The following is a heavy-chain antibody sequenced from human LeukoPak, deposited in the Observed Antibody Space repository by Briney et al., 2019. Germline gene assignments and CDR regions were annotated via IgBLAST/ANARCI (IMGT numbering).Heavy chain of an antibody. J-gene: IGHJ4*02. CDR3: ARKSDSLLVREGDC. D-gene: IGHD2-21*02. V-gene: IGHV3-66*01. CDR1: GFTVNRNY. CDR2: IYSGGTT. Sequence: GGSLRLSCAASGFTVNRNYMIWVRQAPGKGLECVSVIYSGGTTWYADSVKGRSTISRDTNTLYLQMNSLRAEDTAVYYCARKSDSLLVREGDCWGQGTLVTVSS.